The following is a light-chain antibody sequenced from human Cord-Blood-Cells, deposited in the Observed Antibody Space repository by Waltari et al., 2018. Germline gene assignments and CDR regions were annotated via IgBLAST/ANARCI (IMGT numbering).Light chain of an antibody. V-gene: IGLV2-23*02. J-gene: IGLJ1*01. CDR2: EVS. CDR3: CSYAGSSYV. CDR1: SSDVGSYNL. Sequence: QSALTQPASVSGSPGQSITIPCPGPSSDVGSYNLASWYQQHPGKAPKLMIYEVSKRPSGVSNRFSGSKSGNTASLTISGLQAEDEADYYCCSYAGSSYVFGTGTKVTVL.